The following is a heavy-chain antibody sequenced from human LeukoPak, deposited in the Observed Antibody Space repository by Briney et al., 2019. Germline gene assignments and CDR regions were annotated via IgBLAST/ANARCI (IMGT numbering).Heavy chain of an antibody. V-gene: IGHV1-18*01. CDR3: ARGNGQWLSEY. Sequence: ASVKVSCKASGYTFASYGIIWVRQAPGQGLEWMGWISAYNGNTNYAQKMLGRVTMTTDTTTSTAYMELRSLTSDDTAVYYCARGNGQWLSEYWGQGTLPIVSS. D-gene: IGHD5-24*01. J-gene: IGHJ4*02. CDR1: GYTFASYG. CDR2: ISAYNGNT.